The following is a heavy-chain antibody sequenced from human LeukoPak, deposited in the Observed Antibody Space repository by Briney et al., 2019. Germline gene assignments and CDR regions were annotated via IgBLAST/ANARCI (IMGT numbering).Heavy chain of an antibody. Sequence: GGSLRLSCEASGFVFGHSWMSWVRQAPGKGLEWVANINLDGSEINYLDSLTGRLTISRDNAKDSLYLQMNGMRAEDTAVYFCVRDRGYSTFDYWGQGTLVTVSS. J-gene: IGHJ4*02. V-gene: IGHV3-7*03. D-gene: IGHD3-22*01. CDR1: GFVFGHSW. CDR2: INLDGSEI. CDR3: VRDRGYSTFDY.